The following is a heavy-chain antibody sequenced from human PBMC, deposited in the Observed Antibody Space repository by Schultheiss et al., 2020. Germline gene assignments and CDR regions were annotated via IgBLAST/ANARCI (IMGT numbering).Heavy chain of an antibody. CDR3: ARYPWDYYGMDV. Sequence: SATLSLTCTVSGGSISSGGYYWSWIRQPPGKGLEWIGYIYYSGSTYYNPSLKSRVTISVDTSKNQFSLKLSSVTAADTAVYYCARYPWDYYGMDVWGQGTTVTVSS. D-gene: IGHD1-26*01. CDR1: GGSISSGGYY. J-gene: IGHJ6*02. CDR2: IYYSGST. V-gene: IGHV4-61*08.